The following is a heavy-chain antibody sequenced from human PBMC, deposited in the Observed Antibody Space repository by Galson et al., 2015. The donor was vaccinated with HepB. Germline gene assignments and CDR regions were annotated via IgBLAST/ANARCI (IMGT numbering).Heavy chain of an antibody. CDR3: ARSPHRSDSAFHDH. CDR1: GDSVSSNSAA. Sequence: CAISGDSVSSNSAAWNWIRQSPSRGLEWLGRTFYKSKWYNDYAVSVKSRISINPDTSKNQFSVQLSSVTPEDTAIYYCARSPHRSDSAFHDHWGQGTLVT. D-gene: IGHD1-26*01. J-gene: IGHJ4*02. V-gene: IGHV6-1*01. CDR2: TFYKSKWYN.